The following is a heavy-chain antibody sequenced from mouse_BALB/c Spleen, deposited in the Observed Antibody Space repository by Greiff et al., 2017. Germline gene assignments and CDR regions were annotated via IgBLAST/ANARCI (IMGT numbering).Heavy chain of an antibody. D-gene: IGHD1-1*01. CDR2: ISSGGST. J-gene: IGHJ3*01. V-gene: IGHV5-6-5*01. CDR1: GFTFSSYA. Sequence: EVQRVESGGGLVKPGGSLKLSCAASGFTFSSYAMSWVRQTPEKRLEWVASISSGGSTYYPDSVKGRFTISRDNARNILYLQMSSLRSEDTAMYYCARGLAYYYGSSGFAYWGQGTLVTVSA. CDR3: ARGLAYYYGSSGFAY.